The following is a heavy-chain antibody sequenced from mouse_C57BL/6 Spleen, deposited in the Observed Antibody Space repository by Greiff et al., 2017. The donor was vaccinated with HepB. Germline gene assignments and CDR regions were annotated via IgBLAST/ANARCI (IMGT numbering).Heavy chain of an antibody. CDR3: ARFEDSSGYFDY. V-gene: IGHV7-3*01. Sequence: EVQVVESGGGLVQPGGSLSLSCAASGFTFTDYYMSWVRQPPGKALEWLGFIRNKANGYTTEYSASVKGRFTISRDNSQSILYLQMNALRAEDSATYYCARFEDSSGYFDYWGQGTTLTVSS. CDR2: IRNKANGYTT. D-gene: IGHD3-2*02. J-gene: IGHJ2*01. CDR1: GFTFTDYY.